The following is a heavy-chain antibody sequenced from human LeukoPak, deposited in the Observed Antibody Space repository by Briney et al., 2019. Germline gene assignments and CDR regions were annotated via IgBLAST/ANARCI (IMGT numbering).Heavy chain of an antibody. CDR1: GGSISSSSYY. Sequence: PSETLSLTCTVSGGSISSSSYYWSWIRQPAGKGLEWIGRIYTSGSTNYNPSLKSRVTMSVDTSKNQFSLKLSSVTAADTAVYYCARGPYYFVYWGQGTLVTVSS. D-gene: IGHD3-16*01. J-gene: IGHJ4*02. V-gene: IGHV4-61*02. CDR2: IYTSGST. CDR3: ARGPYYFVY.